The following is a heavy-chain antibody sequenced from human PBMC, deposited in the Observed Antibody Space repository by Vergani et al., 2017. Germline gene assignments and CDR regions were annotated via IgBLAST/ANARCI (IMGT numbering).Heavy chain of an antibody. CDR2: IYPGDSDT. J-gene: IGHJ6*02. D-gene: IGHD3-10*01. Sequence: VQLVQSGAEVKKPGESLKISCKGSGYSFTSYWIGWVRQMPGKGLEWMGIIYPGDSDTRYSPSFQGQVTISADKSISTAYLQWSSLKASDTAMYYCARNRMVRGVIITRDNYYYYGMDVWGQGTTVTVSS. V-gene: IGHV5-51*01. CDR1: GYSFTSYW. CDR3: ARNRMVRGVIITRDNYYYYGMDV.